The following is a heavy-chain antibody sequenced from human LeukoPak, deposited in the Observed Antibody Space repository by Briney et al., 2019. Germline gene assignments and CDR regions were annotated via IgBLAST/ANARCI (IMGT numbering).Heavy chain of an antibody. CDR3: ASCGYGDYVCNY. CDR1: GGSFSGYY. V-gene: IGHV4-34*01. Sequence: SETLSLTCAVYGGSFSGYYWSWIRQPPGKGLEWIGEVNHSGSTNYNPSLKSRVTISVDTSKNQFSLKLSSVTAADTAVYYCASCGYGDYVCNYWGQGTLVTVSS. J-gene: IGHJ4*02. D-gene: IGHD4-17*01. CDR2: VNHSGST.